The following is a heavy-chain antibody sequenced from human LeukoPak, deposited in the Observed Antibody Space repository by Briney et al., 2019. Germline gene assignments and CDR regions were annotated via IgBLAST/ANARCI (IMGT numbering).Heavy chain of an antibody. D-gene: IGHD2-2*01. CDR2: ISGSGNRI. V-gene: IGHV3-23*01. CDR3: AKGGDIVVVPAATLDY. CDR1: GFTFNSYA. Sequence: PGGSLRLSCAASGFTFNSYAMSWVRQGPGKVLEWVSPISGSGNRIYYADSVKGRFTISRDNSKNTLYLQMNSLRVEDTAVYYCAKGGDIVVVPAATLDYWGQGTLVTVSS. J-gene: IGHJ4*02.